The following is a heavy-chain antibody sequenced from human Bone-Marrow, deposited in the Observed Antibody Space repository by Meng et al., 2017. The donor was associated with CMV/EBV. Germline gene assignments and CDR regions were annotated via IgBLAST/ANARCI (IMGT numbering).Heavy chain of an antibody. CDR3: ARGPFLYGMDV. Sequence: GSLRLSCTVSGGSISSSSYYWGWIRQPPGKGLEWIGSIYYSGSTYYNPSLKSRVTISVDTSKNQFSLKLSSVTAADSAVSYCARGPFLYGMDVWGQGTTVTVSS. CDR2: IYYSGST. J-gene: IGHJ6*02. D-gene: IGHD2/OR15-2a*01. V-gene: IGHV4-39*07. CDR1: GGSISSSSYY.